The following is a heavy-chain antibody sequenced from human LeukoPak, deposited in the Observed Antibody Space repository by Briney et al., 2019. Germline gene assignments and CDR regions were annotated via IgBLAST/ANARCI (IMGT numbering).Heavy chain of an antibody. Sequence: SETLSLTCAVYGGSFSGYYWSWIRQPPGKGLEWIGEINHSGSTNYNPSLKSRVTISVDTSKNQFSLKLSSVTAADTAAYYCAVTLLWFGELLDQFDYWGQGTLVTVSS. CDR3: AVTLLWFGELLDQFDY. CDR2: INHSGST. CDR1: GGSFSGYY. D-gene: IGHD3-10*01. J-gene: IGHJ4*02. V-gene: IGHV4-34*01.